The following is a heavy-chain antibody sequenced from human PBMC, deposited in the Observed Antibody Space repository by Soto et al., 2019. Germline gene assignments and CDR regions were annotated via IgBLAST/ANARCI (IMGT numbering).Heavy chain of an antibody. J-gene: IGHJ3*02. CDR2: IDPSDSYT. D-gene: IGHD6-6*01. V-gene: IGHV5-10-1*01. CDR3: ASMSIAARPYAFDI. CDR1: GYSFTSYW. Sequence: GESLKISCKGFGYSFTSYWISWVRQMPGKGLEWMGRIDPSDSYTNYSPSFQGHVTISADKSISTAYLQWSSLKASDTAMYYCASMSIAARPYAFDIWGQGTMVTVSS.